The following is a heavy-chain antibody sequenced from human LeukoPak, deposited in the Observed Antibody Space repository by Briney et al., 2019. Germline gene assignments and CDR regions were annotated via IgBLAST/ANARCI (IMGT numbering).Heavy chain of an antibody. V-gene: IGHV3-23*01. D-gene: IGHD6-19*01. CDR2: ISGDGGIT. J-gene: IGHJ4*02. CDR3: GKARYTSGWYIFDH. CDR1: GSTFSSHA. Sequence: PGGSLRLSCAASGSTFSSHAMSWVRQAPGKGLEWVSTISGDGGITYYADSVKGRFTISRDNSKNTLYLQMNSLRAEDTAVYYCGKARYTSGWYIFDHWGQGTRVTVSS.